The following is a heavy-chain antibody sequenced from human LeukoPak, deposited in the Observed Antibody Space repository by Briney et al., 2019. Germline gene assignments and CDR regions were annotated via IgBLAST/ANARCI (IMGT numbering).Heavy chain of an antibody. V-gene: IGHV3-48*01. J-gene: IGHJ4*02. CDR2: IGIDSGNT. CDR1: GFTFSDYI. CDR3: ARDYKYAFDN. D-gene: IGHD5-24*01. Sequence: GSLRLSCAASGFTFSDYIMNWVRQAPGKGLEWISYIGIDSGNTNYADSVKGRFTNSGDKAKNSLYLQMNSLRVEDTAVYYCARDYKYAFDNWGEGALVTVSS.